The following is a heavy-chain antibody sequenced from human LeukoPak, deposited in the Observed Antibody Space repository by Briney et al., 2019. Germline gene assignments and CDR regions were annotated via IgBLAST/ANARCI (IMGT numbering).Heavy chain of an antibody. D-gene: IGHD4-17*01. CDR3: ARTPYGAHFDY. Sequence: GGSLRLSCAASGFTFSSYAMHWVRQAPGKGLEWVAVISYDGSNKYYADSVKGRFTISRDNSKNTLYLQMNSLRAEDTAVYYCARTPYGAHFDYWGQGTLVTVSS. V-gene: IGHV3-30*04. CDR1: GFTFSSYA. CDR2: ISYDGSNK. J-gene: IGHJ4*02.